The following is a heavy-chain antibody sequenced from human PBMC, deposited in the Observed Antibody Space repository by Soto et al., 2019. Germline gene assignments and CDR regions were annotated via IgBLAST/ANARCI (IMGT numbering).Heavy chain of an antibody. Sequence: SETLSLTCAVYGGSFRGYYWSWIRQPPGKGLEWIGEINHSGSTNYNPSLKSRVTISVDTSKNQFSLKLSSVTAADTAVYYCAGKRGGIPEYYDYMDVWGKGTTVTVS. CDR1: GGSFRGYY. V-gene: IGHV4-34*01. CDR2: INHSGST. D-gene: IGHD3-16*01. J-gene: IGHJ6*03. CDR3: AGKRGGIPEYYDYMDV.